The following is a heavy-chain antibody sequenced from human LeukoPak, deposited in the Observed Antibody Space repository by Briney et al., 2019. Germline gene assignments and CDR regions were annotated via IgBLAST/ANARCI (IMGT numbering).Heavy chain of an antibody. CDR1: GFTFSSYG. D-gene: IGHD4/OR15-4a*01. CDR2: IRYDGSDK. J-gene: IGHJ4*02. CDR3: ARGSSAMVSFDY. Sequence: QAGGSLRLSCAASGFTFSSYGMHWVRQAPGKGLEWVAFIRYDGSDKYYADSVKGRFTISRDNSKNTLYLQMNSLRGEDTAVYYCARGSSAMVSFDYWGQGTLVTVSS. V-gene: IGHV3-30*02.